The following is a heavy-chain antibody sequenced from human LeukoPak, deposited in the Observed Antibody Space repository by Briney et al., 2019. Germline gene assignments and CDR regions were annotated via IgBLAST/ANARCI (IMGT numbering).Heavy chain of an antibody. CDR1: AFTFSNHG. J-gene: IGHJ4*02. Sequence: GGSLRLSCTAAAFTFSNHGVGWVRQAPGEGLEWGSGISPRGDITHYAGSVKGRFTISRDNSKNTLYLEVISLTAEDTAVYYCAKDDAWPRFGEWSRGPLVTVSS. CDR3: AKDDAWPRFGE. D-gene: IGHD3-10*01. V-gene: IGHV3-23*01. CDR2: ISPRGDIT.